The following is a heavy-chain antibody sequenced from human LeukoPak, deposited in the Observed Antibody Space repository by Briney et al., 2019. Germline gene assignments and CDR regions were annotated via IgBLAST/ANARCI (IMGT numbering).Heavy chain of an antibody. D-gene: IGHD6-19*01. Sequence: SETLSLTCTVSGGSISSYYWGWIRQPPGKGLEWIGSIYYSGSTYYNPSLKSRVTISVDTSKNQFSLKLSSVTAADTAVYYCARDTRIAVAGTDYWGQGTLVTVSS. CDR1: GGSISSYY. J-gene: IGHJ4*02. V-gene: IGHV4-39*07. CDR3: ARDTRIAVAGTDY. CDR2: IYYSGST.